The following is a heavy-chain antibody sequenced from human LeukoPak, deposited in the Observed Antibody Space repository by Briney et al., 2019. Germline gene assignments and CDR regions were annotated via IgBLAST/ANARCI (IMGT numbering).Heavy chain of an antibody. CDR3: ARDTLLYGNSPDAFDI. V-gene: IGHV3-7*01. CDR1: GFTFSSYD. J-gene: IGHJ3*02. CDR2: IKQDGSEK. D-gene: IGHD4-23*01. Sequence: PGGALRLSCAASGFTFSSYDMTWVRQAPGKGLEWVANIKQDGSEKYYVDSVKGRFTISRDNAKNSLYLQMNSLRDEDTAVYYCARDTLLYGNSPDAFDIWGQGTMVTVSS.